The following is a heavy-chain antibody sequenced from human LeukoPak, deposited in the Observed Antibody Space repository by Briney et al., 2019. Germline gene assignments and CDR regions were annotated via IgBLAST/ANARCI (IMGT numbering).Heavy chain of an antibody. V-gene: IGHV3-23*01. D-gene: IGHD5-18*01. Sequence: PGGSLRLSCAASGFTLSSYAMSWVGQAPGKGLEWVSAISGSGGSTYYADSVKGRFTISRDNSKNTLYLQMNSLRAEDTAVYYCAKTEPGSYGPNYFDYWGQGTLVTVSS. CDR2: ISGSGGST. J-gene: IGHJ4*02. CDR3: AKTEPGSYGPNYFDY. CDR1: GFTLSSYA.